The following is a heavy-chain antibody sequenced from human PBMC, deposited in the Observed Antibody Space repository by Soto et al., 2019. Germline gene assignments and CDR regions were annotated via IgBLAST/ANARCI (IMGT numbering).Heavy chain of an antibody. D-gene: IGHD6-19*01. Sequence: QVQLVESGGGVVQPGRSLRLSCAASGFTFSSYGMHWVRQAPGKGLEWVAVISYDGSNKYYADSVKGRFTISRDNSKNTLYLQMTSLRAEDTAVYYCAKATIAVAPTFDYWGQGTLVTVSS. CDR3: AKATIAVAPTFDY. V-gene: IGHV3-30*18. CDR1: GFTFSSYG. J-gene: IGHJ4*02. CDR2: ISYDGSNK.